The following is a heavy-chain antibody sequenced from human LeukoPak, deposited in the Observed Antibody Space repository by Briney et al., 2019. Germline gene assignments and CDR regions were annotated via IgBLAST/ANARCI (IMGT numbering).Heavy chain of an antibody. CDR1: GGSFSDGTYY. D-gene: IGHD3-10*01. Sequence: SETLSLTCTVSGGSFSDGTYYWAWIRQPPGKTLEWIGNIFYGGTTGTNYYNPSLRSRLTLSLDTSKNQFSLELSSVTAADSAIYFCARRPDVWFGGTPTYYFDYWGQGSLVTVFS. CDR2: IFYGGTTGTN. CDR3: ARRPDVWFGGTPTYYFDY. J-gene: IGHJ4*02. V-gene: IGHV4-39*01.